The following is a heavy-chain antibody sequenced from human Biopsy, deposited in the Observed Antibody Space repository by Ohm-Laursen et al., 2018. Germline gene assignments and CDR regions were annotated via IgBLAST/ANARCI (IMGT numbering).Heavy chain of an antibody. CDR3: ATKLTGYFHH. J-gene: IGHJ1*01. V-gene: IGHV1-69*06. D-gene: IGHD3-9*01. Sequence: GASVKVSCKAPEGTFSNYGVNWVRQAPGQGLEWLGGNIPILGTGNYAQKFQDRVTVAADTSTSTATMELRSLRSDDTAVYYCATKLTGYFHHWGQGTLVTVSS. CDR1: EGTFSNYG. CDR2: NIPILGTG.